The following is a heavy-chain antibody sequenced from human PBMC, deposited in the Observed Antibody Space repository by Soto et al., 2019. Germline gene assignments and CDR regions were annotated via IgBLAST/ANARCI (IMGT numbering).Heavy chain of an antibody. Sequence: SETLSLTCTVSGGSISSYYWSWIRQPPGKGLEWIGYIYYSGSTNYNPSLKSRVTISVDTSKNQFSLKLGSVTAADTAVYYCARGGGSRGALAHKMYYYYMDVWGKGTTVTVSS. D-gene: IGHD3-16*01. CDR2: IYYSGST. CDR1: GGSISSYY. CDR3: ARGGGSRGALAHKMYYYYMDV. J-gene: IGHJ6*03. V-gene: IGHV4-59*01.